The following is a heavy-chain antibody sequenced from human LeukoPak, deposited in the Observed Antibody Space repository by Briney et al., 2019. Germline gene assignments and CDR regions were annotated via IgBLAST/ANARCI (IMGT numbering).Heavy chain of an antibody. CDR2: INTNTGNP. J-gene: IGHJ5*02. CDR3: XXAVWFGDLPPNWFDP. D-gene: IGHD3-10*01. Sequence: ASVKVSCKASGYNFTNYAINWVRQAPGQGLEWMGWINTNTGNPMYAQAFTGRFVFSLDTSVSTAYLQINSLKAEDTAVYYCXXAVWFGDLPPNWFDPWGQGTLVTVSS. V-gene: IGHV7-4-1*02. CDR1: GYNFTNYA.